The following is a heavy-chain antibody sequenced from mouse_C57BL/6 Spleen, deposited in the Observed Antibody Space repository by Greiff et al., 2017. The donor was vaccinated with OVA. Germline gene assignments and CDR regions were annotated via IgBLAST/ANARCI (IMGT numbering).Heavy chain of an antibody. V-gene: IGHV1-26*01. D-gene: IGHD1-1*01. CDR3: ARFGYYYGSSYVDWYFDV. CDR1: GYTFTDYY. Sequence: EVQLQQSGPELVKPGASVKISCKASGYTFTDYYMNWVKQSHGKSLEWIGDINPNNGGTSYNQKFKGKATLTVDKSSSTAYMELRSLTSEDSAVYYCARFGYYYGSSYVDWYFDVWGTGTTVTVSS. J-gene: IGHJ1*03. CDR2: INPNNGGT.